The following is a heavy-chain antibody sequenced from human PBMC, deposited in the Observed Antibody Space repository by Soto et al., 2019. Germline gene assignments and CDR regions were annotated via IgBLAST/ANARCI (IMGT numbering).Heavy chain of an antibody. D-gene: IGHD2-21*02. J-gene: IGHJ4*02. Sequence: GEALKISCKGSGYSFSNYWIAWVRQMPGKGLEWMGIIYPGDSETRYNPSFEGHVTFSVDESTNTAYLQWSSLQASDTAMYYCAREPTYCAGACHYLDFWRQATPVTVSS. CDR2: IYPGDSET. CDR3: AREPTYCAGACHYLDF. CDR1: GYSFSNYW. V-gene: IGHV5-51*01.